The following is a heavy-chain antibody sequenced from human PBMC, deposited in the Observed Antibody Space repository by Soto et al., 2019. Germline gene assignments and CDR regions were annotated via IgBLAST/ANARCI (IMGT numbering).Heavy chain of an antibody. J-gene: IGHJ6*03. CDR2: MSPNSGNT. V-gene: IGHV1-8*01. Sequence: ASVKVSCKASGYTFTRYDINWVRQATGQGLEWMGWMSPNSGNTDYAQKFQGRVTMTRNTSTSTAYMELSSLRSDDTAVYYCARLMVRRIGYYYYYMDVWGKGTTVTVSS. CDR1: GYTFTRYD. D-gene: IGHD3-10*01. CDR3: ARLMVRRIGYYYYYMDV.